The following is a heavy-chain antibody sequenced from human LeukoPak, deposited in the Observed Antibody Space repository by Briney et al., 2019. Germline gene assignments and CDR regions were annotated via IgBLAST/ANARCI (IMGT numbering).Heavy chain of an antibody. Sequence: SETLSLTCTVSGGSISSYYWSWIRQPPGKGLEWIEYIYYSGSTNYNPSLKSRVTISVDTSKNQFSLKLSSVTAADTAVYYCARDSYSSSWYKGVGWFDPWGQGTLVTVSS. D-gene: IGHD6-13*01. CDR2: IYYSGST. V-gene: IGHV4-59*01. CDR3: ARDSYSSSWYKGVGWFDP. J-gene: IGHJ5*02. CDR1: GGSISSYY.